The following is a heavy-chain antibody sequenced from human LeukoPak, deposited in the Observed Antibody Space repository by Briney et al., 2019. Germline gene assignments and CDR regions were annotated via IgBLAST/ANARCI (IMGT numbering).Heavy chain of an antibody. V-gene: IGHV4-4*07. CDR2: IYASGST. Sequence: SETLSLTCTVSGGSISSYYWSWIRQPAGKGLEWIGRIYASGSTNYNPSLKSRVTMSVDTSKNQFSLKLSSVTAADTAVYYCARDLTYYYDSSGYSATGYYYYGMDVWGQGITVTVSS. D-gene: IGHD3-22*01. CDR1: GGSISSYY. CDR3: ARDLTYYYDSSGYSATGYYYYGMDV. J-gene: IGHJ6*02.